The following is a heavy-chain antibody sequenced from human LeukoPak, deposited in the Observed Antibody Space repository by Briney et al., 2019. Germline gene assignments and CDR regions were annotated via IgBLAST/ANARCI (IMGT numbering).Heavy chain of an antibody. Sequence: SETLSLTCTVSGGSISSYYWSWIRQPAGKGLEWIGRFYTSGSTSYNPSLKSRVTISVDKSKNQFSLKLSSVTAADTAVYYCARSPYYYGSGTYYDYWGQGTLVTVSS. D-gene: IGHD3-10*01. J-gene: IGHJ4*02. V-gene: IGHV4-4*07. CDR2: FYTSGST. CDR3: ARSPYYYGSGTYYDY. CDR1: GGSISSYY.